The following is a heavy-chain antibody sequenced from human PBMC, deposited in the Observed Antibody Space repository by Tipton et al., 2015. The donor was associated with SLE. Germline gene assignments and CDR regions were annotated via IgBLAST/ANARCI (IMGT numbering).Heavy chain of an antibody. CDR1: GGSISSHY. J-gene: IGHJ3*02. CDR3: ASLSSARRAFDI. D-gene: IGHD3-22*01. CDR2: IYYSGST. V-gene: IGHV4-59*11. Sequence: TLSLTCTVSGGSISSHYWSWIRQPPGKGLEWIGYIYYSGSTNYNPSLKSRVTISVDTSKNQFSLKLSSVTAADTAVYYCASLSSARRAFDIWGQGTMVTVSS.